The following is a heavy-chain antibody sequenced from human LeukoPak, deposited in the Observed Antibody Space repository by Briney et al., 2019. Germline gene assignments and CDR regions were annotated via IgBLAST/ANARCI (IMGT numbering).Heavy chain of an antibody. Sequence: PSQTLSLTCTVSGGSISFGGYYWSWIRQLPGKGLEWIGYMYDREKTDYNPSLRSRVIISLDTSKNQFSLKLNSVTAADTAVYYCARALLWFGELLVWGQGTLVTVSS. CDR1: GGSISFGGYY. J-gene: IGHJ4*02. CDR3: ARALLWFGELLV. V-gene: IGHV4-31*03. D-gene: IGHD3-10*01. CDR2: MYDREKT.